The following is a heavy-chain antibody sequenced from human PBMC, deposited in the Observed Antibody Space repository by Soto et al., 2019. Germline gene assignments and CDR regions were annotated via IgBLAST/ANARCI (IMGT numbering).Heavy chain of an antibody. CDR2: IDTSGTT. Sequence: SETLSLTCTVSGGSISSYYVSWIRQSAGKGLEWSWRIDTSGTTNYNPSLKSRVTMSVAASKNHFSLNLSSVTAADTAVYYCARGHRGYVYYHGMDVWGQGTTVTVSS. CDR3: ARGHRGYVYYHGMDV. J-gene: IGHJ6*02. D-gene: IGHD3-10*01. V-gene: IGHV4-4*07. CDR1: GGSISSYY.